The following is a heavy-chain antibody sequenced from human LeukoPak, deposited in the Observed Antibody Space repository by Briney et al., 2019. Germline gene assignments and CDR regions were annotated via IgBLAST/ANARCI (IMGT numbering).Heavy chain of an antibody. CDR3: ARDLAGYGGNPIDY. CDR1: GFTFSSYG. D-gene: IGHD4-23*01. Sequence: PGGSLRLSCAASGFTFSSYGMHWVRQAPGKGLEWVANIKQDGSEKYYVDSVKGRFTISRDNAKNSLYLQMNSLRAEDTAVYYCARDLAGYGGNPIDYWGQGTLVTVSS. CDR2: IKQDGSEK. V-gene: IGHV3-7*01. J-gene: IGHJ4*02.